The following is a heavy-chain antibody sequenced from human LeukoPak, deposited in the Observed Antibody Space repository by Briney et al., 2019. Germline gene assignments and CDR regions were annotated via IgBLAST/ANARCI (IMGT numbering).Heavy chain of an antibody. J-gene: IGHJ3*02. D-gene: IGHD3-22*01. CDR2: ISYDGSNK. CDR1: GFTFSSYA. V-gene: IGHV3-30*04. Sequence: PGRSLRLSCAASGFTFSSYAMHWVRQAPGKGLEWVAVISYDGSNKYYADSVKDRFTTSRDNSKNTLYLQMNSLRAEDTAVYYCAREGSGYYSHHDAFDIWGQGTMVTVSS. CDR3: AREGSGYYSHHDAFDI.